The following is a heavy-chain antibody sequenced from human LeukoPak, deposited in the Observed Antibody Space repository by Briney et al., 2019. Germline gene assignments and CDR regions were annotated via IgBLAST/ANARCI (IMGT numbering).Heavy chain of an antibody. J-gene: IGHJ4*02. Sequence: GGSLRLSCAASRFTFSNYSMNWVRQAPGKGLEWVSFISSSSSYIYYADSVKGRFTISRDNAKNSLYLQMNSLRVEDTAVYYCARVPDNYDILTGYDTPLGWGQGTPVTVSS. CDR1: RFTFSNYS. D-gene: IGHD3-9*01. CDR3: ARVPDNYDILTGYDTPLG. CDR2: ISSSSSYI. V-gene: IGHV3-21*06.